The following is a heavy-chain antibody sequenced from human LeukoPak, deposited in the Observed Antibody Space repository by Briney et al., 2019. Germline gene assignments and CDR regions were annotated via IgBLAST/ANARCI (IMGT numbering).Heavy chain of an antibody. CDR3: ALGRNFLYYFDY. Sequence: GASVKVSSKASGYTFTSYDISWVRQATGQGLEWMGWMNPNSGNTGYAQKFQGRITMTRDTSITTAYMELSSLKSEDTAVYYCALGRNFLYYFDYWGQGTLVTVSS. CDR1: GYTFTSYD. CDR2: MNPNSGNT. J-gene: IGHJ4*02. D-gene: IGHD2/OR15-2a*01. V-gene: IGHV1-8*01.